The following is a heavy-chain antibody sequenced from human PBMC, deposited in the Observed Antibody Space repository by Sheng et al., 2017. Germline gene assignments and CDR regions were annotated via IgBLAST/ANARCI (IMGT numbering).Heavy chain of an antibody. CDR3: AKGATVITLRYFDH. CDR2: IRYDGSET. D-gene: IGHD4-17*01. CDR1: GFTFNSYG. V-gene: IGHV3-30*02. J-gene: IGHJ4*02. Sequence: QVLLVESGGGVVQPGGSLRLSCDASGFTFNSYGMHWVRQAPGKGLEWVAFIRYDGSETFYADSVQGRFTISRDNSKNTLYLQMDSLRRDDTAVYFCAKGATVITLRYFDHWGQGALVTVSS.